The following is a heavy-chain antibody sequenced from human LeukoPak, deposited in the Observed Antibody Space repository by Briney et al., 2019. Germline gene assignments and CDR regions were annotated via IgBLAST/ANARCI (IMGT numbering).Heavy chain of an antibody. Sequence: SETLSLTCAVYGGSFSGYYWSWIRQPPGKGLEWIGEINHSGSTNYNPSLKSRVTTSVDTSKNQFSLKLSSVTTADTAVYYCARGPSRRSDYWGQGTLVTVSS. J-gene: IGHJ4*02. D-gene: IGHD2-2*01. CDR2: INHSGST. V-gene: IGHV4-34*01. CDR1: GGSFSGYY. CDR3: ARGPSRRSDY.